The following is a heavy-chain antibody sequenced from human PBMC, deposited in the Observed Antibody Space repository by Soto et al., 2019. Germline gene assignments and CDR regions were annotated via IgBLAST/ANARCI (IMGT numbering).Heavy chain of an antibody. V-gene: IGHV3-23*01. CDR1: GFTFSSYA. CDR2: ISGSGGGT. Sequence: GGSLSLSCAASGFTFSSYAMSWVRQAPVKGLEWVSSISGSGGGTYYADSVKGRFTISRDNSKNTLSLQMNSLRAEDTVVYYCAKSRGSGSYFNPSDAFDFWGQGTMVTVS. CDR3: AKSRGSGSYFNPSDAFDF. D-gene: IGHD3-10*01. J-gene: IGHJ3*01.